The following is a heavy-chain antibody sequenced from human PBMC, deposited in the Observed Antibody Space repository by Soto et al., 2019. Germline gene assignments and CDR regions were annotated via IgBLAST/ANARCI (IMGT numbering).Heavy chain of an antibody. J-gene: IGHJ4*02. Sequence: QITLKESGPTLVKPTQTLTLTCTFSGFSLSTSGVGVGWIRQPPGKALEWLALIYWDDDKRYSPSLKSRLTITKDTSKNQVVLIMTIMDPMDTATYYCAHLVIGVVITVVDYWGQGTLVTVSS. D-gene: IGHD3-3*01. CDR2: IYWDDDK. CDR1: GFSLSTSGVG. V-gene: IGHV2-5*02. CDR3: AHLVIGVVITVVDY.